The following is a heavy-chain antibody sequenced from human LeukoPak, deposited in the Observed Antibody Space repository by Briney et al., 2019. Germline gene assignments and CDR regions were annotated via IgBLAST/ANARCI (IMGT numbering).Heavy chain of an antibody. V-gene: IGHV3-30*02. CDR1: GFTFSSYG. J-gene: IGHJ1*01. D-gene: IGHD6-19*01. CDR2: IRYDGSNK. CDR3: ASGVVAGTKYFQH. Sequence: GGSLRLSCAASGFTFSSYGMHWVRQAPGKGLEWVAFIRYDGSNKYYADSVKGRFTISRDNSKNTLYLQMNSLRAEDTAVYYCASGVVAGTKYFQHWGQGTLVTVSS.